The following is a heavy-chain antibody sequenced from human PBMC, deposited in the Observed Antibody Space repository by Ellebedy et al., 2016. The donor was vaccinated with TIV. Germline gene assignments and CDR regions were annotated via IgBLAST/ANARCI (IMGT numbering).Heavy chain of an antibody. V-gene: IGHV3-30*02. CDR1: GFTFSSYG. D-gene: IGHD4-17*01. CDR3: AKRAQISSHGLDI. CDR2: IGYDGSKK. J-gene: IGHJ3*02. Sequence: GESLKISCAASGFTFSSYGIHCVRRAPGKGLEWVAAIGYDGSKKSYADSVKGRITISRDNSKNTVDLQMNSLRAEDTAVYYCAKRAQISSHGLDIWGQGTMVTVSS.